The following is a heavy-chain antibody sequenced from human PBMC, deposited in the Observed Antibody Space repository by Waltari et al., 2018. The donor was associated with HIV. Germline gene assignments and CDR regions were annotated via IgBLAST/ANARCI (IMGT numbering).Heavy chain of an antibody. CDR2: LNACSGNS. Sequence: QVQLVQSGSEAKKPGASEKVSCTASGYTFTTYFINWVRQTPGQGLEWVGILNACSGNSKITQKFQGRIIMTSDTSTSTVYMEVSSLRSADTAIYYCATQSLDYWGQGTQVTGSS. CDR1: GYTFTTYF. V-gene: IGHV1-46*01. D-gene: IGHD4-4*01. J-gene: IGHJ4*02. CDR3: ATQSLDY.